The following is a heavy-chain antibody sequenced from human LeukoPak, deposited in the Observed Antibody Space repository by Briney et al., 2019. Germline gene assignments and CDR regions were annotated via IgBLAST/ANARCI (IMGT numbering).Heavy chain of an antibody. J-gene: IGHJ4*02. D-gene: IGHD2-21*02. V-gene: IGHV4-31*03. CDR2: TFSTGNT. CDR1: GDSMCSGGYY. Sequence: SETLSLTCTVSGDSMCSGGYYWSWIRQHPGKGLEWIGYTFSTGNTYYNPSLQSRLNISVDTSKNQFSLQLSFVTAADAAVYYCARTRLRGDPFDDWGQGTLVTVSS. CDR3: ARTRLRGDPFDD.